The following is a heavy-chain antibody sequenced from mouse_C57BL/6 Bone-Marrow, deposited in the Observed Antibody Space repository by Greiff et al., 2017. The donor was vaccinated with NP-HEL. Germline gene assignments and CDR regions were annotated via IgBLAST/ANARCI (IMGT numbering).Heavy chain of an antibody. Sequence: VKDRFTISRDDSESMLYLQMNNLKTEDTAMYYCVRHDCAWFAYWGQGTLVTVSA. D-gene: IGHD2-13*01. J-gene: IGHJ3*01. V-gene: IGHV10-1*01. CDR3: VRHDCAWFAY.